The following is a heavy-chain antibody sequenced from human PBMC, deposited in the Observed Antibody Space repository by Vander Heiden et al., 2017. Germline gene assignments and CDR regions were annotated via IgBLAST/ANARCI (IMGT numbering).Heavy chain of an antibody. CDR2: ISGSGGST. Sequence: EVQLLESGGGLVQPGGSLSLSCSSSGLTFSSYDLSWVRQAPGNGLEWVSAISGSGGSTYYADSVKGRFTISRDNSKNTLYLQMNSLRAEDTAVYYCAKDAYYYDSSGYFDFDYWGQGTLVTVSS. D-gene: IGHD3-22*01. V-gene: IGHV3-23*01. CDR1: GLTFSSYD. CDR3: AKDAYYYDSSGYFDFDY. J-gene: IGHJ4*02.